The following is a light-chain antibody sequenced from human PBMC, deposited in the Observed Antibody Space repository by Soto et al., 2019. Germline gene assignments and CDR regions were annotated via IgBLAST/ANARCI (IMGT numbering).Light chain of an antibody. J-gene: IGKJ2*01. CDR3: QQYNNWPHDT. V-gene: IGKV3-15*01. CDR2: GAS. CDR1: QSVISN. Sequence: EIVMTQSPATLSVSPGERATLSCRASQSVISNIPWYHQKPRQAPRLLIYGASTRATGIPARFSGSGPRTQFSLTISILQSEDFALQYWQQYNNWPHDTSGQATHLEMK.